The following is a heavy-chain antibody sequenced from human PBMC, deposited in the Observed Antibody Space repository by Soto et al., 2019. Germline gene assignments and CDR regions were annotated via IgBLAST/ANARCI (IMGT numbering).Heavy chain of an antibody. CDR1: GFTISNNY. V-gene: IGHV3-53*01. CDR3: ARGGSLYYYYGIDV. Sequence: HPGGSLRLSCAASGFTISNNYMTWIRQAPGKGLGWVSLIDSGGDTYYADSVKGRFTLSRDSSKNTLYLQMNSLRAEDTAVYSCARGGSLYYYYGIDVWGQGTTVTVSS. D-gene: IGHD3-16*01. CDR2: IDSGGDT. J-gene: IGHJ6*02.